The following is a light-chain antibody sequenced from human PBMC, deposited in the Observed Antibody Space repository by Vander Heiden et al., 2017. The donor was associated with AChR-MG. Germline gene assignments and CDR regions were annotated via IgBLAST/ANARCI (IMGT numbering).Light chain of an antibody. Sequence: DIQMTQSPSSLSASVGDRVTITCRASEGIASYLNWYQQRPGQAPKLLLSGTSRLQSGVPSRFSGSGSGTDSTLTISSLQPEDFATYYCQQTYSTAEVTFGQGTRLDIK. J-gene: IGKJ5*01. CDR1: EGIASY. CDR3: QQTYSTAEVT. V-gene: IGKV1-39*01. CDR2: GTS.